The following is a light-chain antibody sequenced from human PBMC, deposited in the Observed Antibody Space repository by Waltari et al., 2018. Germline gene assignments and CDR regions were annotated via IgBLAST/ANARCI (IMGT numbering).Light chain of an antibody. J-gene: IGKJ1*01. CDR2: KAS. CDR3: QQYNIYWT. CDR1: QSISSW. V-gene: IGKV1-5*03. Sequence: DIQMTQSPSTLSASVGDRVTITCRASQSISSWLAWYQQKPGKVPKLLINKASSLESGVPSRFSGSGSGTEFTLTISSLQPDDCATYYCQQYNIYWTFGQGTKV.